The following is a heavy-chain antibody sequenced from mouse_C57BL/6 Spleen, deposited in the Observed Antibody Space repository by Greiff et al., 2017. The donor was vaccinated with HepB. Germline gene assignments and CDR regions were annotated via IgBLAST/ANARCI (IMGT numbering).Heavy chain of an antibody. CDR2: IHPNSGST. CDR1: GYTFTSYW. Sequence: QVQLQQPGAELVKPGASVKLSCKASGYTFTSYWMHWVKQRPGQGLEWIGMIHPNSGSTNYNEKFKSKATLTVAKSSSTAYMQLSSLTSEDSAVYYCARGDITTVVAHYFDYWGQGTTLTVSS. CDR3: ARGDITTVVAHYFDY. J-gene: IGHJ2*01. D-gene: IGHD1-1*01. V-gene: IGHV1-64*01.